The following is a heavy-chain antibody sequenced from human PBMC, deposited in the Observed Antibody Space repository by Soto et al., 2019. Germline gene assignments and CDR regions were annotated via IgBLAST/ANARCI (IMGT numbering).Heavy chain of an antibody. J-gene: IGHJ3*02. V-gene: IGHV3-7*05. Sequence: GGSLRLSCAASGFTFSSYWMSWVRQAPGKGLEWVANIKQDGSEKYYVDSVKGRFTISRDNAKNSLYLQMNSLRAEDTAVYYCARDSSFHFGIIDAFDIWGQGTMVTVSS. D-gene: IGHD3-3*01. CDR3: ARDSSFHFGIIDAFDI. CDR1: GFTFSSYW. CDR2: IKQDGSEK.